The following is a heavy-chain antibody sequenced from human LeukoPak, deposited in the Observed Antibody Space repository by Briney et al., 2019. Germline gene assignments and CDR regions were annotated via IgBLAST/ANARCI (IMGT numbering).Heavy chain of an antibody. CDR1: GGSISHHY. CDR2: THLSGTT. J-gene: IGHJ3*02. D-gene: IGHD3-3*01. CDR3: ARGWDDFWSGYYSVEDAFDI. Sequence: SETLSLTCTVSGGSISHHYWSWIRQSAGEELQWIGRTHLSGTTNYNPSLKSRVTISVDTSKNHFSLKLSSVTAADTAVYYCARGWDDFWSGYYSVEDAFDIWAKGQWSPSLQ. V-gene: IGHV4-4*07.